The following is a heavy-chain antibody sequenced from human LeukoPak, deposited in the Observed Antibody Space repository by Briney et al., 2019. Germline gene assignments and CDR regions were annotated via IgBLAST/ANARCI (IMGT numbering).Heavy chain of an antibody. J-gene: IGHJ4*02. V-gene: IGHV1-69*13. CDR2: IIPIFGTA. Sequence: ASVKVSCKASGGTFSSYAISWVRQAPGQGLEWMGGIIPIFGTANYAQKFQGRVTITADESTSTAYMELSSLRSEETAVYYCARRHVEYSSSSDPYYFDYWGQGTLVTVSS. CDR3: ARRHVEYSSSSDPYYFDY. CDR1: GGTFSSYA. D-gene: IGHD6-6*01.